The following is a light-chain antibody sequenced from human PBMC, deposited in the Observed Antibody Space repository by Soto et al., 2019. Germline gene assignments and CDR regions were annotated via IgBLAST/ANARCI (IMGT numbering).Light chain of an antibody. V-gene: IGLV2-14*01. J-gene: IGLJ1*01. CDR2: EVS. CDR1: SSDVGGYNY. Sequence: QSVLTQPASVSGSPGQSITISCTGTSSDVGGYNYVSWYQQHPGKAPKLMIYEVSNRPSGVSNRFSGSKSGDTASLTISGLQAEDEADYYCSSYTSSSTLLFGTGTKVTV. CDR3: SSYTSSSTLL.